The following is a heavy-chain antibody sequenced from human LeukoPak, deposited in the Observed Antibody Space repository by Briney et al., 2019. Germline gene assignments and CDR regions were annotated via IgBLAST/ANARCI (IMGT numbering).Heavy chain of an antibody. CDR2: IYSGGST. CDR1: GLTVSGNY. Sequence: GGSLRLSCAASGLTVSGNYMTWVRQAPGKGLEWVSVIYSGGSTYYADSVKGRFTISRGSSKNTLYLQMNSLRPEDTAVYYCARDPYTSSWYWAFDIWGQGTMVTVSS. V-gene: IGHV3-66*02. J-gene: IGHJ3*02. D-gene: IGHD6-13*01. CDR3: ARDPYTSSWYWAFDI.